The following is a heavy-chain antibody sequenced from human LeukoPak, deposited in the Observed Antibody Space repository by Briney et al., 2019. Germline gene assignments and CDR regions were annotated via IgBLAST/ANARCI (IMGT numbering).Heavy chain of an antibody. D-gene: IGHD4-17*01. CDR1: GNTFSAHF. CDR3: ARDTGTGDYVFDY. Sequence: ASVKVSCKTSGNTFSAHFIHWVRQAPGQGPEWMGWINTKSGGTRYAQKFQGRVTVTRDTSISTADMELTSLTSDDTAVYYCARDTGTGDYVFDYWGQGTLVTVSS. V-gene: IGHV1-2*02. CDR2: INTKSGGT. J-gene: IGHJ4*02.